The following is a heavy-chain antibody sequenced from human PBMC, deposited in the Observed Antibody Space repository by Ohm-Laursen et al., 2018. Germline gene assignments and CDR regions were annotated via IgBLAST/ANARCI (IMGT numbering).Heavy chain of an antibody. Sequence: SLRLSCAASGFTFSSYSMNWVRQAPGKGLERVSSISSSSSYIYYADSVKGRFTISRDNAKSSVYLQMSSLRAEDTAVYYCATCRWELLAFDIWGQGTMVTVSS. CDR2: ISSSSSYI. CDR1: GFTFSSYS. V-gene: IGHV3-21*04. CDR3: ATCRWELLAFDI. J-gene: IGHJ3*02. D-gene: IGHD1-26*01.